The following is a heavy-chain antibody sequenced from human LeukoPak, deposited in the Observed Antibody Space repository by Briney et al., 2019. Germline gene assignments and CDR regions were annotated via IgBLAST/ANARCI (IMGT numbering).Heavy chain of an antibody. J-gene: IGHJ4*02. CDR1: GGTFSSYA. V-gene: IGHV1-69*04. Sequence: SVKVSCKASGGTFSSYAISWVRQAPGQGLEWMGRIIPIPGIANYAQKFQGRVTITADKSTSTAYMELSSLRSEDTAVYYCAPGRWELLAPVGYWGQGTLVTVSS. CDR2: IIPIPGIA. D-gene: IGHD1-26*01. CDR3: APGRWELLAPVGY.